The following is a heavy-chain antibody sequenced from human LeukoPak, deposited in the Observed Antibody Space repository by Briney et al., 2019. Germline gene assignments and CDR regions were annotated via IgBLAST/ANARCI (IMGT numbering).Heavy chain of an antibody. Sequence: SETLSLTCTVSGASISTSRDYWGWIRQPPGKGLEWIGSIYYSGSTYYSPSLKSRVTISVDTSKNQFSLKLSSVTAADTAVYYCARVGAVAGHFDYWGQGTLVTVSS. D-gene: IGHD6-19*01. CDR3: ARVGAVAGHFDY. CDR1: GASISTSRDY. CDR2: IYYSGST. J-gene: IGHJ4*02. V-gene: IGHV4-39*07.